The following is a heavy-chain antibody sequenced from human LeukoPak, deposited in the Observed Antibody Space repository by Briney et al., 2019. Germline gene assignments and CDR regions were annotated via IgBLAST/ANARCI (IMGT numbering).Heavy chain of an antibody. Sequence: PSETLSLTCTVSGGSISSSSYYWGWIRQPPGKGLEWIGSIYYSGSTYYNPSLKSRITISVDTSKNQFSLKLSSVTAADTAVYYCARPLDYGEPIDYWGQGTRVTVSS. J-gene: IGHJ4*02. V-gene: IGHV4-39*01. CDR2: IYYSGST. D-gene: IGHD4-17*01. CDR3: ARPLDYGEPIDY. CDR1: GGSISSSSYY.